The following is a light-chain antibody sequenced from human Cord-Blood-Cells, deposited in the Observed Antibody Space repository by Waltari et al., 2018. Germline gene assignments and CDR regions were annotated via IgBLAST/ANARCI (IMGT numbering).Light chain of an antibody. CDR2: DVS. CDR1: SRDVGGYNY. CDR3: SSYTSSSTLV. V-gene: IGLV2-14*03. Sequence: QSALTQPASVSGSPGQSITISCPGTSRDVGGYNYVSWYQQHPGKAPKLMIYDVSNRPSGFSNRFSGSKSGNTASLTISGLQAEDEADYYCSSYTSSSTLVFGGGTKLTVL. J-gene: IGLJ3*02.